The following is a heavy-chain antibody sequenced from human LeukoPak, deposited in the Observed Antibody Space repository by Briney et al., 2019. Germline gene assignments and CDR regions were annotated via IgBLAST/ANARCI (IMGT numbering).Heavy chain of an antibody. CDR1: GYTFTGYY. CDR3: AREGIVVVPAAVLRDYYYYYMDV. J-gene: IGHJ6*03. D-gene: IGHD2-2*01. CDR2: INPNSGGT. V-gene: IGHV1-2*06. Sequence: ASVKVSCKASGYTFTGYYMHWVRQAPGQGLEWMGRINPNSGGTNYAQKSQGRVTMTRDTSISTAYMELSRLRSDDTAVYYCAREGIVVVPAAVLRDYYYYYMDVWGKGTTVTVSS.